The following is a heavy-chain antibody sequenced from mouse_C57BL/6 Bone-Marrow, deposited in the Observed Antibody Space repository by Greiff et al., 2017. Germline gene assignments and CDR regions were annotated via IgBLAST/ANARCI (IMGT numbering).Heavy chain of an antibody. D-gene: IGHD1-2*01. CDR1: GFTFTNYW. CDR2: IYPGGGYT. Sequence: QVQLQQSGAELVRPGTSVKMSCKASGFTFTNYWIGWAKQRPGHGLEWIGDIYPGGGYTNYNEKFKGKATLTADKSSSTAYMQFSSLTSEDSAIYCCARYYGHWYFDVCGTGTAVTVSS. V-gene: IGHV1-63*01. J-gene: IGHJ1*03. CDR3: ARYYGHWYFDV.